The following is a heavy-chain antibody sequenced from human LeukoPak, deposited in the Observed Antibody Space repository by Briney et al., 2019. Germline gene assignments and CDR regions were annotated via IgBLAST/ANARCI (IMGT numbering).Heavy chain of an antibody. V-gene: IGHV3-23*01. Sequence: QTGGSLRLSCAASGFTFSSYAMSWVRQAPGKGLEWVSAISGSGGSTYYADSVKGRFTISRDNSKNTLYLQMNSLRAEDTAVYYCASRKRAFGYAFDIWGQGTMVTVSS. CDR2: ISGSGGST. J-gene: IGHJ3*02. CDR1: GFTFSSYA. CDR3: ASRKRAFGYAFDI. D-gene: IGHD3-3*02.